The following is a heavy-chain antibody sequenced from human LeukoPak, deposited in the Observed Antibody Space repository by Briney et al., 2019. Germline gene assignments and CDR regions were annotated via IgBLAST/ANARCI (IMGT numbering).Heavy chain of an antibody. D-gene: IGHD6-13*01. Sequence: SETLSLTGTVSGGSISISSYYWGWIRQPPGKGLEWIGSIYYSGSTYYNPSLKSRVTIPVDTSKNQFSLKVSSVTAADTAVYYCARLGGAAAAGIIDYWGQGTLVTVSS. CDR3: ARLGGAAAAGIIDY. CDR2: IYYSGST. CDR1: GGSISISSYY. J-gene: IGHJ4*02. V-gene: IGHV4-39*01.